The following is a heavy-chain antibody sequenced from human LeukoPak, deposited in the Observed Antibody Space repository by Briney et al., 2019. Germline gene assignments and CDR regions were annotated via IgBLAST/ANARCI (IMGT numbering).Heavy chain of an antibody. V-gene: IGHV3-30*02. CDR1: GFTFSSYG. CDR2: IRYDGSNK. J-gene: IGHJ4*02. D-gene: IGHD4-17*01. Sequence: PGGSLRLSCAASGFTFSSYGMHWVRQAPGMGLEWVAFIRYDGSNKYYADSVKGRFTISRDNSKNTLYLQMNSLRAEDTAVYYCAKSPDDYGDLYFDYWGQGTLVTVSS. CDR3: AKSPDDYGDLYFDY.